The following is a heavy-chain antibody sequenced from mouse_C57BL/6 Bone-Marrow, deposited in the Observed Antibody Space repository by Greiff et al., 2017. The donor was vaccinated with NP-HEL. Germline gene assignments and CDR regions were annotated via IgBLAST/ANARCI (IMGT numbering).Heavy chain of an antibody. J-gene: IGHJ3*01. CDR3: ARDDHYSNYGGFAY. D-gene: IGHD2-5*01. V-gene: IGHV5-16*01. CDR2: INYDGSST. CDR1: GFTFSDYY. Sequence: EVKLMESEGGLVQPGSSMKLSCTASGFTFSDYYMAWVRQVPEKGLEWVANINYDGSSTYYLDSLKSRFIISRDNAKNILYLQMSSLKSEDTATYYCARDDHYSNYGGFAYWGQGTLVTVSA.